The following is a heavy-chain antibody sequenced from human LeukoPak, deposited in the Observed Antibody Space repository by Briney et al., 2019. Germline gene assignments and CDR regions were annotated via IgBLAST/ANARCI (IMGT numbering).Heavy chain of an antibody. J-gene: IGHJ6*03. D-gene: IGHD6-19*01. CDR3: ARRAVGNSYYYSMDV. CDR2: INPSGGST. V-gene: IGHV1-46*01. CDR1: GYTFTSYY. Sequence: GASVKVSCKASGYTFTSYYIHWVRQAPGQGLEWMGIINPSGGSTSHAQKFQGRVTMTRDMSTSTAYMELRSLRSDDTAVYYCARRAVGNSYYYSMDVWGKGTTVTVSS.